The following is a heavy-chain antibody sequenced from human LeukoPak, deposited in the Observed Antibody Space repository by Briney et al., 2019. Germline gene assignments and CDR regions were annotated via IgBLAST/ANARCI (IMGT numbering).Heavy chain of an antibody. D-gene: IGHD2-2*01. CDR2: IIPIFGTA. CDR3: NFVVPAAIGGGVDY. Sequence: SVKVPCKASGGTFSSYAISWVRQAPGQGLEWMGGIIPIFGTANYAQKFQGRVTITADESTSTAYMELSSLRSEDTAVYYCNFVVPAAIGGGVDYWGQGTLVTVSS. V-gene: IGHV1-69*01. CDR1: GGTFSSYA. J-gene: IGHJ4*02.